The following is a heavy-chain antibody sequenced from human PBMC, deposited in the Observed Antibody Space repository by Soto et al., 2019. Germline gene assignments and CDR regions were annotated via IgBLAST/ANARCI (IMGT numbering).Heavy chain of an antibody. CDR3: VKEFRIPLEGEYDFWSGYYTAYYYDGMDV. D-gene: IGHD3-3*01. V-gene: IGHV3-30*18. CDR2: ISYDGSHK. J-gene: IGHJ6*02. Sequence: QVQLVDSGGGVVQPGRSLRLSCAASGFTFSSYGMHWVRQAPGKGLEWVAVISYDGSHKYYADSVKCRFTISSDNSNNTLYLQMTSLRAEATAVYYCVKEFRIPLEGEYDFWSGYYTAYYYDGMDVLVLVTTVTVSS. CDR1: GFTFSSYG.